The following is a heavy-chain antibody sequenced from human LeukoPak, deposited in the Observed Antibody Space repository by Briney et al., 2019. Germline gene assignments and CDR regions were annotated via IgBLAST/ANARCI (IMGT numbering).Heavy chain of an antibody. J-gene: IGHJ5*02. CDR1: GGSISNYY. CDR3: ARQWLSSLNWFDP. CDR2: IYYSGST. V-gene: IGHV4-59*08. D-gene: IGHD3-16*02. Sequence: SETLPLTCTVSGGSISNYYWTWIRQPPGKGLEWIGSIYYSGSTNYNPSLKSRVTISLHPSKNQFSLKLDSVTAADTAVYYCARQWLSSLNWFDPWGQGTLVTVSS.